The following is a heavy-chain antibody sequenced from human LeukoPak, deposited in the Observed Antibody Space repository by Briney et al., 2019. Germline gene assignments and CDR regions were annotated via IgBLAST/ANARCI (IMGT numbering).Heavy chain of an antibody. Sequence: GGSLRLSCAASGFTFSNYAMTWVRQTPGKGLEWVSSISGNGVGTYYADSVKGRFTISRDSSKNTLYLQMNSLRVEDTAVYYCARVLRYQLPPDFWGQGTLVTVSS. CDR1: GFTFSNYA. V-gene: IGHV3-23*01. CDR2: ISGNGVGT. CDR3: ARVLRYQLPPDF. J-gene: IGHJ4*02. D-gene: IGHD2-2*01.